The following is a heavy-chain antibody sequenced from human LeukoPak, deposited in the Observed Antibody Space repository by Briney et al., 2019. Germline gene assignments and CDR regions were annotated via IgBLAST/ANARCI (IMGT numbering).Heavy chain of an antibody. Sequence: GGSLRLSCAASGFTFRNYVIHWVRQAPGKGLEWVAVTSSDLNVKLYADSVKGRFTISRDNSRSTLYFQMNSLRPEDTAIYYCAREGYYGSGSPPSLYFDYWGQGTLVTVSS. V-gene: IGHV3-30*14. CDR2: TSSDLNVK. J-gene: IGHJ4*02. CDR3: AREGYYGSGSPPSLYFDY. D-gene: IGHD3-10*01. CDR1: GFTFRNYV.